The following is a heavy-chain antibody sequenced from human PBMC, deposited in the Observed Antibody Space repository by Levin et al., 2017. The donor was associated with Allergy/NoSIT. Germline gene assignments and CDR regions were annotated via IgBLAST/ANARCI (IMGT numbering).Heavy chain of an antibody. CDR1: GYTFTSYY. CDR2: INPSGGST. D-gene: IGHD2-15*01. CDR3: AREPLRRPTVVANDY. Sequence: GESLKISCKASGYTFTSYYMHWVRQAPGQGLEWMGIINPSGGSTSYAQKFQGRVTMTRDTSTSTVYMELSSLRSEDTAVYYCAREPLRRPTVVANDYWGQGTLVTVSS. J-gene: IGHJ4*02. V-gene: IGHV1-46*03.